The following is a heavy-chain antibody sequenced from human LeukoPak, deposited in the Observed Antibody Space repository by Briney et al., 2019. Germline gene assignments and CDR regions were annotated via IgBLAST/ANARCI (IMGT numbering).Heavy chain of an antibody. CDR2: IIPIFGTA. D-gene: IGHD2-8*02. Sequence: ASVKVSCKASGYTFTSYGISWVRQAPGQGLEWMGGIIPIFGTANYAQKFQGRVTITADESTSTAYMELSSLRSEDTAVYYCARDPAPTGDRWGQGTLVTVSS. J-gene: IGHJ4*02. CDR1: GYTFTSYG. CDR3: ARDPAPTGDR. V-gene: IGHV1-69*13.